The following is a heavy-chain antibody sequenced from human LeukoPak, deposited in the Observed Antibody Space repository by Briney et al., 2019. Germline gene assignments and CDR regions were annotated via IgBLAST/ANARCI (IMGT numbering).Heavy chain of an antibody. D-gene: IGHD6-6*01. CDR3: ARGEDFKSSRFDP. CDR2: IYNSGTV. Sequence: PSETLSLTCAVSGGSISSHYWNWLRQPPGKGLEWIGYIYNSGTVKYNPSLESRVTISADASKNDFSLKLTSVTAADTAVYYCARGEDFKSSRFDPWGQGTLVTVSS. V-gene: IGHV4-59*11. J-gene: IGHJ5*02. CDR1: GGSISSHY.